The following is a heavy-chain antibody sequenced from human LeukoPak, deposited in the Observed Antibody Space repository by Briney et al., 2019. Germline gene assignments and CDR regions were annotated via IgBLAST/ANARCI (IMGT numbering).Heavy chain of an antibody. CDR1: GASISSSY. D-gene: IGHD4-17*01. Sequence: PSSTLSLSCTVSGASISSSYRSLLQQPPQRLLWLIRLIYYSGSTNYNPSLKSRVTISVDTSKNKFSLKLSSVTAADTAVYYCARDSPMTTVTIDYYYMDVWGKGTTVTVSS. CDR3: ARDSPMTTVTIDYYYMDV. V-gene: IGHV4-59*01. CDR2: IYYSGST. J-gene: IGHJ6*03.